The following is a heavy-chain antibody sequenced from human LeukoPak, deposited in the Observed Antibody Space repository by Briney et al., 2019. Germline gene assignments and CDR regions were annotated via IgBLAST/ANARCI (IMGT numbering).Heavy chain of an antibody. CDR1: GFTLSSYG. J-gene: IGHJ3*02. CDR2: IWYDGSNK. CDR3: ARGSLNRVAPDAFDI. V-gene: IGHV3-33*01. D-gene: IGHD1-14*01. Sequence: PGGSLRLSCAASGFTLSSYGMHWVRQAPGKGLEGVAVIWYDGSNKYYADSVKRRFTISRDNSTNTLYLQMNSLRAEDTAVYYCARGSLNRVAPDAFDIWGQGTMVTVSS.